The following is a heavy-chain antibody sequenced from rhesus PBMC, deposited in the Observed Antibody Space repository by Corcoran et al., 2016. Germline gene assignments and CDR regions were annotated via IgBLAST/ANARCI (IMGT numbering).Heavy chain of an antibody. J-gene: IGHJ1*01. CDR3: ARGPPYYYDSGYYVPEYFEF. D-gene: IGHD3-28*01. V-gene: IGHV4-106*01. CDR2: IYGSGGGT. CDR1: GGSISDDYY. Sequence: QVQLQESGPGLVKPSETLSLTCAVSGGSISDDYYWSWIRQPPGKGLEWIGYIYGSGGGTNYNPSPNNPVTSSIDTSKNQFFLKLSSVNAADTAVYYCARGPPYYYDSGYYVPEYFEFWGQGALVTVSS.